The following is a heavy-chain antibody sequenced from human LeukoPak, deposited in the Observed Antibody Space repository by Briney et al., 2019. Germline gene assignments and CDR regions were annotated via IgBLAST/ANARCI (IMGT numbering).Heavy chain of an antibody. Sequence: GESLKISCKGSGYNFNTYWIGWVRQLPGKGLEWMGITYPGDSDTRYSPSFQGQVTLSADKSISTAYLQWGSLKASDTAMYYCARRREGGCEYFDPWGQGTLVTVSS. V-gene: IGHV5-51*01. CDR3: ARRREGGCEYFDP. CDR1: GYNFNTYW. CDR2: TYPGDSDT. D-gene: IGHD1-26*01. J-gene: IGHJ4*02.